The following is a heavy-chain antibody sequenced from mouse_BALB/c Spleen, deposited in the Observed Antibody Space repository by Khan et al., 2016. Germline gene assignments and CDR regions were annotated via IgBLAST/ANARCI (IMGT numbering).Heavy chain of an antibody. J-gene: IGHJ4*01. CDR2: INTYTGEP. V-gene: IGHV9-1*02. D-gene: IGHD3-1*01. CDR1: GYTFTNYG. Sequence: QIQLVQSGPELKKPGETVKISCKASGYTFTNYGMNWVKQAPGKGLKWMGWINTYTGEPTYADDFKGRFAFSLETSASSAYLQINTLKNEDMAIYFCARWLGQAPYHALDYWGQGTSVTVSS. CDR3: ARWLGQAPYHALDY.